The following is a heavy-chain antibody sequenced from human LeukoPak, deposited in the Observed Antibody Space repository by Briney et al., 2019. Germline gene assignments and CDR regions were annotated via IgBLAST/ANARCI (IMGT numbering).Heavy chain of an antibody. Sequence: GGSLRLSCAASGFTFSSYAMSWVRQAPGKGLEWVSSISSSSNSTYYADSVKGQFTISRDNAKNSLYLQMNSLRAGDTAVYYCARGPSCTSTSCYTTGLFDYWGQGTLVTVSS. CDR2: ISSSSNST. D-gene: IGHD2-2*01. J-gene: IGHJ4*02. V-gene: IGHV3-21*01. CDR1: GFTFSSYA. CDR3: ARGPSCTSTSCYTTGLFDY.